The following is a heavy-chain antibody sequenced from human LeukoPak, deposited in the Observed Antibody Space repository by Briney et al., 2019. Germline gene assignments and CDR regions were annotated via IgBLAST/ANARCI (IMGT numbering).Heavy chain of an antibody. D-gene: IGHD3-22*01. J-gene: IGHJ6*04. CDR3: AKAAIKYYYDSSGYYPV. V-gene: IGHV3-23*01. CDR1: AFTFSSYA. CDR2: ISGSGGST. Sequence: GGSLTLSCAASAFTFSSYAMSWVRQAPGKGLEWVSAISGSGGSTYYADSVKGRFTISRDNSKNTLYLQMNSLRAEDTAVYYCAKAAIKYYYDSSGYYPVWGKGTTVTVSS.